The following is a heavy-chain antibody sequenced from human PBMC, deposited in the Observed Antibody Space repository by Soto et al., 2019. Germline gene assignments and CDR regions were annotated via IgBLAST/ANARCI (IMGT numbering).Heavy chain of an antibody. CDR1: GGSFSGYY. CDR2: INHSGST. CDR3: ARFIAAAGIDP. Sequence: TLSLTCAVYGGSFSGYYWSWIRQPPGKGLEWIGEINHSGSTNYNPSLKSRVTISVDTSKNQFSLKLSSVTAADTAVDYCARFIAAAGIDPWGQGSLVTVSS. J-gene: IGHJ5*02. D-gene: IGHD6-25*01. V-gene: IGHV4-34*01.